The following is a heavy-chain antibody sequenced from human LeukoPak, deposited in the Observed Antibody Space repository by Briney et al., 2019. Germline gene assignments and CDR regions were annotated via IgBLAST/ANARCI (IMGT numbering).Heavy chain of an antibody. CDR3: AKDRGDSSGYHFDH. Sequence: GWSLRLSCAASGFTFDDYAMNWVRQAPGKGLEWVSGISWNSGSVGYADYVKGRFTISRDNAKKSLFLQMNSLRTEDTALYYCAKDRGDSSGYHFDHWGQGTLVTVSS. J-gene: IGHJ4*02. V-gene: IGHV3-9*01. CDR2: ISWNSGSV. CDR1: GFTFDDYA. D-gene: IGHD3-22*01.